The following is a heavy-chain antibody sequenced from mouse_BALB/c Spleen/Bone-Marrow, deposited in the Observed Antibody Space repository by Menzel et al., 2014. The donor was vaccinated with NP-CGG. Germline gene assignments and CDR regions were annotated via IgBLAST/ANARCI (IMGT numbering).Heavy chain of an antibody. V-gene: IGHV1-9*01. CDR3: AKCGLRARRMDY. Sequence: QVQLKESGAELMKPGASVKLSCKASSYTFTNYWVGWVKQRPGHGLEWIGEIFPGSGSTNYNEKFKGKATFTADTSSNTAYIQLSSQTTDHSADYYGAKCGLRARRMDYWGQGTSVTVSS. CDR1: SYTFTNYW. J-gene: IGHJ4*01. D-gene: IGHD3-2*02. CDR2: IFPGSGST.